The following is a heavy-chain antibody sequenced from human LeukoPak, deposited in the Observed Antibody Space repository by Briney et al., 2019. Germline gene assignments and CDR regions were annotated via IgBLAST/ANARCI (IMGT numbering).Heavy chain of an antibody. Sequence: ASVRVSCKTSVYTHPHYFIHGVRQPPAQGREWMSSNNSSSGRTNYAQKFQGRDPVTRDTSVTTAYMELSRLRPDDTAVYYCARDLTQSPSSHESWGQGTLVPV. CDR2: NNSSSGRT. CDR1: VYTHPHYF. D-gene: IGHD2-2*01. V-gene: IGHV1-2*02. CDR3: ARDLTQSPSSHES. J-gene: IGHJ5*02.